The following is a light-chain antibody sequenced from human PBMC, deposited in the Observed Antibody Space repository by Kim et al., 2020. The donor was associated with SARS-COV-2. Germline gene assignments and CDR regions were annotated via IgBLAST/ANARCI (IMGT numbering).Light chain of an antibody. CDR2: DAS. CDR3: QQRSNWPLT. J-gene: IGKJ4*01. Sequence: LSPGQRATLSCMASQSFSRSFAWYQQKPGQAPRLLIYDASKRATGIPARFSGSGSGTDFTLTISSLEPEDFAVYYCQQRSNWPLTFGGGTKVDIK. V-gene: IGKV3-11*01. CDR1: QSFSRS.